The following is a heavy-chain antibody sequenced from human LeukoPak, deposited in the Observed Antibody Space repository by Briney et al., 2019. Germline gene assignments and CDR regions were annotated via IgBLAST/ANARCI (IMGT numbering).Heavy chain of an antibody. V-gene: IGHV1-69*04. D-gene: IGHD5-24*01. CDR3: ARYFSPGRKMATIQLDAFDI. CDR1: RGTFSSYA. CDR2: IIPILGIA. Sequence: SVKVSCKASRGTFSSYAISWVRQAPGQGLEWMGRIIPILGIANYAQKFQGRVTITADKSTSTAYMELSSLRSEDTAVYYCARYFSPGRKMATIQLDAFDIWGQGTMVTVSS. J-gene: IGHJ3*02.